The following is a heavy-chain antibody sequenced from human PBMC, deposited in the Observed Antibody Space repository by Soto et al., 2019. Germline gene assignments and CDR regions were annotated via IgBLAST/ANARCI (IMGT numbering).Heavy chain of an antibody. D-gene: IGHD3-10*01. CDR1: GFTFSNYA. Sequence: EVQVLESGGALVQPGGSPRLSCAASGFTFSNYAMSWVCQAPGKGLEWVSSISGSGGTTYYADSVKGRLTLSRDNSKNTLYLQMNSLRVEDTAVYYCAKNNMGYYLDYWGQGTLVTVSS. CDR3: AKNNMGYYLDY. CDR2: ISGSGGTT. J-gene: IGHJ4*02. V-gene: IGHV3-23*01.